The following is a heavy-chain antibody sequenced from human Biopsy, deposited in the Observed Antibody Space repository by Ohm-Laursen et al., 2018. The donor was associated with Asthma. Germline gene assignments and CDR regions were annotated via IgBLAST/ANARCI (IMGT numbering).Heavy chain of an antibody. CDR2: LIPVLGTP. CDR3: ARGYSGSDRIVYYYSGLEV. D-gene: IGHD5-12*01. Sequence: VASVKVSCKASGDSFSNYAISWVRQAPGQGLEWMGGLIPVLGTPDHAQMFEGRVTITADESTSTAYMELSSLSSEDTAVYYCARGYSGSDRIVYYYSGLEVWGQGPRSPSL. V-gene: IGHV1-69*13. J-gene: IGHJ6*02. CDR1: GDSFSNYA.